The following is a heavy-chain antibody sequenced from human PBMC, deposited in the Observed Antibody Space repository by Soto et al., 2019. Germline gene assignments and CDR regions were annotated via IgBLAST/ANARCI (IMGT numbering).Heavy chain of an antibody. CDR2: ILHDETP. CDR3: AKDLFPTSGQKFFFEC. Sequence: PGGSLRLSCAASGFMFSTYAMTWVRQAPGRGLECVSTILHDETPFYTDSVKGRFTISRDNVRGTLYLQMNGLRVEDAALYYCAKDLFPTSGQKFFFECCGQGTLVAVAS. J-gene: IGHJ4*02. CDR1: GFMFSTYA. V-gene: IGHV3-23*01.